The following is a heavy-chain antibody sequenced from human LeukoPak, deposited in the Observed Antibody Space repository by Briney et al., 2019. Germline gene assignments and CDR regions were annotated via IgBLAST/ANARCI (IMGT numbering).Heavy chain of an antibody. D-gene: IGHD1-26*01. CDR3: ARSYSGSYYSSCFDP. CDR2: INPNSGGT. V-gene: IGHV1-2*02. J-gene: IGHJ5*02. CDR1: GYTFTGYY. Sequence: GASVKVSCKASGYTFTGYYMHWVRQAPGQGLEWMGWINPNSGGTNYAQKFQGRVTMTRDTSISTAYMELSRLRSDDTAVYYCARSYSGSYYSSCFDPWGQGTLVTVSS.